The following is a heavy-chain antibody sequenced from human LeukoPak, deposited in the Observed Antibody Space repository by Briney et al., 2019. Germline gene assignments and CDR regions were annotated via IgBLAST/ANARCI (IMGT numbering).Heavy chain of an antibody. CDR1: GYTFTSYG. CDR3: ARDFGASGLFDY. J-gene: IGHJ4*02. Sequence: GASVKVSCKASGYTFTSYGISWVRQAPGQGLEWMGIINPSGGSTSYAQKFQGRVTMTRDTSTSTVYMELSSLRSEDTAVYYCARDFGASGLFDYWGQGTLVTVSS. V-gene: IGHV1-46*01. D-gene: IGHD3/OR15-3a*01. CDR2: INPSGGST.